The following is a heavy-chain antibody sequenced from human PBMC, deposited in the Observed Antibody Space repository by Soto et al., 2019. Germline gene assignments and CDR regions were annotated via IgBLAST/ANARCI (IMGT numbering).Heavy chain of an antibody. D-gene: IGHD6-13*01. J-gene: IGHJ4*02. Sequence: QVQLVQSGAEVKKPGSSVKVSCKASGGTFSSYAISWVRQAPGQGLEWMGGIIPIFVTANYAQKFQGRVTITADKSTSTSYMELSRLRYEDTAVYYCARDGLAAAGTRGRYFDYWGQGTLVTVSS. V-gene: IGHV1-69*06. CDR3: ARDGLAAAGTRGRYFDY. CDR1: GGTFSSYA. CDR2: IIPIFVTA.